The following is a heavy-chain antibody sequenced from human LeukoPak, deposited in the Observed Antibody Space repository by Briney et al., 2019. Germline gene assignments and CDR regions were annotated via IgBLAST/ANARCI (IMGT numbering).Heavy chain of an antibody. J-gene: IGHJ4*02. V-gene: IGHV1-46*01. CDR2: ISPKGDFI. Sequence: ASVKVSCTASGYIFTYYFMHWVRQTPGQGLEWMGIISPKGDFIQYAQKFQARVTMARDTSTSTVFMELRSLMSDDTGVYYCARADQQDFDLWGQGTLVTVSS. CDR1: GYIFTYYF. CDR3: ARADQQDFDL.